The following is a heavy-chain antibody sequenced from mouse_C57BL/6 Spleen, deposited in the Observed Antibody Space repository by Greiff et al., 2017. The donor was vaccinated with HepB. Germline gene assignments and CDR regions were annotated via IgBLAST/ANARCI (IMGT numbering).Heavy chain of an antibody. J-gene: IGHJ4*01. CDR2: IYPGSGST. V-gene: IGHV1-55*01. CDR3: ARNSSGTGYYAMDY. D-gene: IGHD3-2*02. CDR1: GYTFTSYW. Sequence: VQLQQPGAELVKPGASVKMSCKASGYTFTSYWITWVKQRPGQGLEWIGDIYPGSGSTNYNEKFKSKATLTVDTSSSTAYMQLSSLTSEDSAVYYCARNSSGTGYYAMDYWGQGTSVTVSS.